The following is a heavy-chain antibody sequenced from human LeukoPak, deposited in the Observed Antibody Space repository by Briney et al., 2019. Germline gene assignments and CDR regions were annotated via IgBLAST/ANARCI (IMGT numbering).Heavy chain of an antibody. J-gene: IGHJ4*02. CDR2: ISGDGGST. D-gene: IGHD6-19*01. Sequence: GGSLRLSCAASGFTFDDYAMHWVRQAPGKGLEWVSLISGDGGSTYYAGSVKGRFTISRDNSKNSLYLQMNSLRTEDTALYYCAKDITGQWLAIYYFDYWGQGTLVTVSS. CDR1: GFTFDDYA. V-gene: IGHV3-43*02. CDR3: AKDITGQWLAIYYFDY.